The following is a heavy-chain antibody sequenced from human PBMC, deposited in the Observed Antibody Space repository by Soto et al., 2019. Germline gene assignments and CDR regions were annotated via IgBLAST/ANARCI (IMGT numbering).Heavy chain of an antibody. J-gene: IGHJ5*02. CDR2: IKQDGSEK. Sequence: GSLRLSCEASGSTFSSYWMSWVRQAPGKGLEWVANIKQDGSEKDYVDSVKGRFTISRDNAKNSLYLQMNSLRAEDTALYYCTRAGFWSAYQSWFDPWGRGTLVTVSS. D-gene: IGHD3-3*01. CDR1: GSTFSSYW. CDR3: TRAGFWSAYQSWFDP. V-gene: IGHV3-7*01.